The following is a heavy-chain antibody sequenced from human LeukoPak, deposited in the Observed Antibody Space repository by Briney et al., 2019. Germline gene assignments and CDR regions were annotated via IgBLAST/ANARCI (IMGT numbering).Heavy chain of an antibody. V-gene: IGHV4-59*01. CDR1: GGSISSYY. J-gene: IGHJ6*02. D-gene: IGHD1-7*01. CDR2: IYYSGST. CDR3: ARDNWNYGSSMDV. Sequence: SETLSLTCTVSGGSISSYYWSWIRQPPGKGLEWVGYIYYSGSTNYNPSLKSRVTISVDTSKNQFSLKLSSVTAADTAVYYCARDNWNYGSSMDVWGQGTTVTVSS.